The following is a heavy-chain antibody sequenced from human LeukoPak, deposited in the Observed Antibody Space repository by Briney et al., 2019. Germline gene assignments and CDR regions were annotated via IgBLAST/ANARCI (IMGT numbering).Heavy chain of an antibody. J-gene: IGHJ4*02. CDR3: ARGFSSSWSYFEN. D-gene: IGHD6-13*01. V-gene: IGHV1-69*05. Sequence: SVKASCKASGGTFRSKAINWVRQAPGQGLEWMGGIIPLLNTSIYAQKFQGRVTIITDESATTADMELNSLRSEDTAVYFCARGFSSSWSYFENWGQGTLVTVSS. CDR2: IIPLLNTS. CDR1: GGTFRSKA.